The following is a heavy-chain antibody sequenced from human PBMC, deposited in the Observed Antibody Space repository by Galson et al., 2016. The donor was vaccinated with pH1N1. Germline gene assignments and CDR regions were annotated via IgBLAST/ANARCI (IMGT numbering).Heavy chain of an antibody. CDR1: GFTFTSYA. CDR3: ARDSEYSGHEGFH. J-gene: IGHJ4*02. D-gene: IGHD5-12*01. Sequence: SLRLSCAASGFTFTSYAMHWVRQAPGKGLEWVAVILYDGTNEYYADSVKGRFTIPRDKTQSTVYLQMNSLRTEDTAVYYCARDSEYSGHEGFHWAQRTLVIVSS. V-gene: IGHV3-30*04. CDR2: ILYDGTNE.